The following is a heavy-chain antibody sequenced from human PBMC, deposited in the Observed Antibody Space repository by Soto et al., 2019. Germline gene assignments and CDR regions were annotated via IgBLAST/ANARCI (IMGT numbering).Heavy chain of an antibody. J-gene: IGHJ4*02. CDR1: GYTLPNYS. CDR3: TRDLNGGNPFDY. CDR2: INPGTGYT. V-gene: IGHV1-3*01. Sequence: QVQFVQSGAEVKKPGASVRLSCKPSGYTLPNYSIQWVRQAAGQGLQWLGWINPGTGYTESSQRFQGRLTLTMDNSATTFYMDLTSLTSEETAVYFCTRDLNGGNPFDYWGQGTLVTVSS. D-gene: IGHD2-8*01.